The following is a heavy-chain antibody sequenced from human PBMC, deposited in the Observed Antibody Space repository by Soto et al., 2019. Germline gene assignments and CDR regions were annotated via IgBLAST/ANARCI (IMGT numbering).Heavy chain of an antibody. CDR2: ISAYNGNT. CDR1: GYTFTSYG. Sequence: QVQLVQSGAEVKKPGASVKVSCKASGYTFTSYGISWVRQAPGQGLEWMGWISAYNGNTNYAQKLQGRVTMTTHTTKSTAYMELRSLRSDDTAVYYCASEMEFLDGYYYYMDVWGKGTTVTVSS. D-gene: IGHD3-3*01. J-gene: IGHJ6*03. V-gene: IGHV1-18*01. CDR3: ASEMEFLDGYYYYMDV.